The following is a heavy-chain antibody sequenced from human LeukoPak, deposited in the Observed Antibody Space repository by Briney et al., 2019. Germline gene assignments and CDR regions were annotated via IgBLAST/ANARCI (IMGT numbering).Heavy chain of an antibody. CDR2: ISGSGSGT. V-gene: IGHV3-23*01. D-gene: IGHD3-3*01. CDR1: GFTFSSYA. J-gene: IGHJ5*02. Sequence: GGSLRLSCAASGFTFSSYAMNWVRQAPGKGLEWVSGISGSGSGTTTYYADSVKGRFTISRDNSKNTLYLQMNSLRAEDTAVYYCAKDAITIFGVAPLFDPWGQGTLVTVSS. CDR3: AKDAITIFGVAPLFDP.